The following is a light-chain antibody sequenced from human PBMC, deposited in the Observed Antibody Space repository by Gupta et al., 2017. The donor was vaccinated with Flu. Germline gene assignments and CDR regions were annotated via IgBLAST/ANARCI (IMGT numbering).Light chain of an antibody. CDR3: QQYESYPIT. J-gene: IGKJ5*01. Sequence: DIQLTQSPSSLAASVGDRVTITCRASQNIRRWLAWYQHKSGKAPKSLIFGASNLLSGVPSRFRGRGSGTDFTLIISILHPEDFATYYCQQYESYPITFGPGTRLEI. CDR2: GAS. CDR1: QNIRRW. V-gene: IGKV1D-16*01.